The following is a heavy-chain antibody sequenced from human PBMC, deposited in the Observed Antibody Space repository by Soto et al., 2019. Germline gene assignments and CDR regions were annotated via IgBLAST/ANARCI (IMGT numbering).Heavy chain of an antibody. CDR3: ARGIATGQLDH. V-gene: IGHV1-3*01. Sequence: QVQLVQSGAEVKKPGASVKISCKASGYTFTRYTMNWVRQAPGQRLEWMGWINPDNGNTKSSQKFQDRVIITRDTSASTAYMDLSSLRYDATALYYCARGIATGQLDHWGQGTLVTVSS. CDR1: GYTFTRYT. D-gene: IGHD2-15*01. CDR2: INPDNGNT. J-gene: IGHJ5*02.